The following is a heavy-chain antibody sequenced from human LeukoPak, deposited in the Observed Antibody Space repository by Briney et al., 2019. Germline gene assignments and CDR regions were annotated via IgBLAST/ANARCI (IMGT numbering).Heavy chain of an antibody. CDR1: GGSITSGNW. V-gene: IGHV4-4*02. Sequence: SGTLSLTCAVSGGSITSGNWWSWVRHPPGKGLEWIGEIYHSGSTNYNPSLKSRVTISVDKSKNQFSLILNSVTAADTAVYYCARGVPAAGSIRFDPWGQGTLVTVSS. D-gene: IGHD6-13*01. CDR3: ARGVPAAGSIRFDP. CDR2: IYHSGST. J-gene: IGHJ5*02.